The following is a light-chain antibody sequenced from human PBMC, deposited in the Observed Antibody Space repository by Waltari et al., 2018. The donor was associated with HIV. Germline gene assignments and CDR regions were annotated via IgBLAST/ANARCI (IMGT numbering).Light chain of an antibody. CDR3: QQYGSSLLFT. J-gene: IGKJ3*01. CDR2: GAS. Sequence: EIVLTQSPGTLSLSPGERATLSCRASQSVSSNYLAWYQQRPGQAPRPLLYGASSSATCIPYRISGSGSGTDFTFTISRLEPEDFAVYYCQQYGSSLLFTFGPGTKVDIK. V-gene: IGKV3-20*01. CDR1: QSVSSNY.